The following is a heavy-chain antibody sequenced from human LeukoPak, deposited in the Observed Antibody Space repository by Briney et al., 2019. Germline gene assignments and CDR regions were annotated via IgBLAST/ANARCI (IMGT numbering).Heavy chain of an antibody. D-gene: IGHD3-10*01. Sequence: ASVKVSCKASGGTFSSYDISWVRQAPGQGLEWMGGIIPMLGTTNYAQKFQGRVTITADESTSTAYMELSSLTSEDTAVYYCAHPEAYYGSGFEVRWFDPWGQGTLVTVSS. J-gene: IGHJ5*02. CDR3: AHPEAYYGSGFEVRWFDP. V-gene: IGHV1-69*13. CDR1: GGTFSSYD. CDR2: IIPMLGTT.